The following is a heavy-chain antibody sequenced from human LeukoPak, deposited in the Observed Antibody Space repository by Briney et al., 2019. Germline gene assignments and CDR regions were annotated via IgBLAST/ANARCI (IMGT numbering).Heavy chain of an antibody. J-gene: IGHJ4*02. V-gene: IGHV3-9*01. CDR1: GFPFGVFA. Sequence: GRSLRLSCAATGFPFGVFAMHWVRQAPGKGLEWLSIISYNSGFIDYADSVKGRFAVSRDNAENSLYLHMNSLRPEDTALYYCAKVRGTHSSGFFFVYWGQGILVTVSS. D-gene: IGHD6-19*01. CDR3: AKVRGTHSSGFFFVY. CDR2: ISYNSGFI.